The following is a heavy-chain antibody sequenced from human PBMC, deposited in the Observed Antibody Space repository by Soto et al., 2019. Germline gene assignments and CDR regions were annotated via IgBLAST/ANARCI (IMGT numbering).Heavy chain of an antibody. CDR1: GFTFSSYG. D-gene: IGHD1-26*01. CDR3: AKDQWELLSGHDY. Sequence: PGGSLRLSCAASGFTFSSYGMHWVRQAPGKGLEWVAVISYDGSNIYYADSVKGRFTISRDNSKNTLYLQMNSLRAEDTAVYYCAKDQWELLSGHDYWGQGTLVTVSS. V-gene: IGHV3-30*18. J-gene: IGHJ4*02. CDR2: ISYDGSNI.